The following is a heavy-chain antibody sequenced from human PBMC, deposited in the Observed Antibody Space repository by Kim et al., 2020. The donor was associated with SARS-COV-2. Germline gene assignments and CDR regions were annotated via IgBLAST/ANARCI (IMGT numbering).Heavy chain of an antibody. J-gene: IGHJ2*01. Sequence: GGSLRLSCAASGFTFSSYDMNWVRQATGKGLEWVSAIGTAADTYYPGSVKGRFTISTDNAKNSLYIQMHRLRAGNTDVSSCAKAPPTGRYFDLWGRDTL. D-gene: IGHD4-17*01. CDR3: AKAPPTGRYFDL. V-gene: IGHV3-13*01. CDR1: GFTFSSYD. CDR2: IGTAADT.